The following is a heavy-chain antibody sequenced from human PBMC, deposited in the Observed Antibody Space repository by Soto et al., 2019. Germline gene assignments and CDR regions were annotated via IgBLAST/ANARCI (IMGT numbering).Heavy chain of an antibody. Sequence: ASVKVSCKASGYTLIGYGSSWVRQAPGQGLEGMGWISGYNGDTRYAQNFQGRVTMTTHASTNTAYMDLRTLRSDDTAGYYCARESGGAAPYYFFYAMDVWGQGTTVTVSS. V-gene: IGHV1-18*04. J-gene: IGHJ6*02. CDR2: ISGYNGDT. CDR1: GYTLIGYG. CDR3: ARESGGAAPYYFFYAMDV. D-gene: IGHD1-26*01.